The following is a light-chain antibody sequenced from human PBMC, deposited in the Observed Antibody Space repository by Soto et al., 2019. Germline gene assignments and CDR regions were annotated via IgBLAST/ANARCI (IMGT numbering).Light chain of an antibody. Sequence: EIVLTQSPGTLSLSPGERATLSCRASQSVSSSYLAWYQKKPGQAPRPHIYGASSRATGIPDRFSGSRSRTNFTLTISILEPEEFALYYCQQYGGSPLYTFGQGNKLEIK. J-gene: IGKJ2*01. CDR1: QSVSSSY. CDR2: GAS. V-gene: IGKV3-20*01. CDR3: QQYGGSPLYT.